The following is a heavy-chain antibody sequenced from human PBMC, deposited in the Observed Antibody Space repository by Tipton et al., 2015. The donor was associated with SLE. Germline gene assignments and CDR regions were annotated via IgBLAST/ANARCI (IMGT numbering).Heavy chain of an antibody. CDR2: IYYSGST. J-gene: IGHJ5*02. V-gene: IGHV4-59*06. Sequence: LRLSCTVSGGSISNYYWSWIRQPPGKGLEWIGYIYYSGSTYYNPSLKSRVTISVDTSKNQFSLKLSSVTAADTAVYYCARTLSNFFNPWGQGTLVTVSS. D-gene: IGHD1-1*01. CDR3: ARTLSNFFNP. CDR1: GGSISNYY.